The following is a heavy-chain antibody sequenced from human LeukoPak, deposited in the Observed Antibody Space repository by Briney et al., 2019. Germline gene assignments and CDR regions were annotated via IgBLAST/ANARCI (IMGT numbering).Heavy chain of an antibody. J-gene: IGHJ6*03. V-gene: IGHV1-8*01. Sequence: ASVKVSCKASGYTFTSYDINWVRQAAGQGLEWMGWMNPNSGNTGYAQRFQGRVTMTKNTSITTAYMELSGLRSEDTAVYFCARALSWTSESYYYMDVWGKGTTVTVSS. D-gene: IGHD3/OR15-3a*01. CDR1: GYTFTSYD. CDR2: MNPNSGNT. CDR3: ARALSWTSESYYYMDV.